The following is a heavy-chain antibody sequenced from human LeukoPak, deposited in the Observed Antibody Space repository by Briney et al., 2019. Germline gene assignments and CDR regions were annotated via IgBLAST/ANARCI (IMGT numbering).Heavy chain of an antibody. CDR3: ARAPCSSTSCYVFAWFDP. CDR1: GGTFSSYA. V-gene: IGHV1-69*05. CDR2: IIPIFGTA. J-gene: IGHJ5*02. Sequence: ASVKFSCKASGGTFSSYAISWVRQAPGQGLEWMGGIIPIFGTANYAQKFQGRVTITTDESTSTAYMELSSLRSEDTAVYYCARAPCSSTSCYVFAWFDPWGQGTLVTVSS. D-gene: IGHD2-2*01.